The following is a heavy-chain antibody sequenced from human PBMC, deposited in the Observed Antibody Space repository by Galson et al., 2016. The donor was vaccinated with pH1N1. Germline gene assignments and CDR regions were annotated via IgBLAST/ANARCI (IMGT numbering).Heavy chain of an antibody. CDR1: GFTFTTYG. V-gene: IGHV1-18*01. D-gene: IGHD7-27*01. CDR2: ISGNNGDS. CDR3: ARKGTGWPLDY. Sequence: VKVSCKASGFTFTTYGFTWVRQAPGQGLEWMGWISGNNGDSHYAQKVKGRVTVTIDTSTSTAYLEVRGLTSDDTAVYYCARKGTGWPLDYWGQGTLVTVSS. J-gene: IGHJ4*02.